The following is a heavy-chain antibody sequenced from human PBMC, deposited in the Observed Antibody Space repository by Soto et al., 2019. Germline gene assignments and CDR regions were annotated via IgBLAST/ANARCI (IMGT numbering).Heavy chain of an antibody. V-gene: IGHV4-59*08. Sequence: SETLSLTCTVSGGSISSYYWSWIRQPPGKGLEWIGYIYYSGSTNYNPSLKSRVTISVDTSKNQFSLRLSSVTAADTAVYYCARHSPYCGGDCYSYDYWGQGTLVTVSS. CDR1: GGSISSYY. CDR2: IYYSGST. CDR3: ARHSPYCGGDCYSYDY. J-gene: IGHJ4*02. D-gene: IGHD2-21*02.